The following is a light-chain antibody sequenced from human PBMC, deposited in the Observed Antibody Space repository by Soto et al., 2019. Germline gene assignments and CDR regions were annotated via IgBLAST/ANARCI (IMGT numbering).Light chain of an antibody. CDR1: SSNFESNY. V-gene: IGLV1-47*01. CDR2: RNN. J-gene: IGLJ1*01. Sequence: QPVLTQPASASGTPGQRVTISCSGSSSNFESNYVYWYQQLPGAAPKLLIYRNNQRPSGVPDRFSGSKSGTSASLAISGLRSEDEADYYCAAWDDTLKVFGTGTKLTVL. CDR3: AAWDDTLKV.